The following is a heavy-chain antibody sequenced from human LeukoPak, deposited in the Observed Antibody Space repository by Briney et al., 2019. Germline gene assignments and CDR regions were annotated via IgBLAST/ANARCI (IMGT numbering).Heavy chain of an antibody. Sequence: SETLSLTCTVSGGSISTYYWSWIRQPPGKGLEWIGYIYHSGSTNYNPSLKSRVTISVDTSKNQFSLKLSSVTAADTAVYYCARLYCNGGSCFEAYWGQGTLVTVSS. CDR1: GGSISTYY. J-gene: IGHJ4*02. CDR3: ARLYCNGGSCFEAY. V-gene: IGHV4-59*08. CDR2: IYHSGST. D-gene: IGHD2-15*01.